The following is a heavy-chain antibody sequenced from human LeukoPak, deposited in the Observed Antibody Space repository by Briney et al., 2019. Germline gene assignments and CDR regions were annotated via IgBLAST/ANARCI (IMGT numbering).Heavy chain of an antibody. CDR3: ARATTCGGDCYYRYYFDY. J-gene: IGHJ4*02. V-gene: IGHV4-30-4*08. CDR2: IYYSGST. D-gene: IGHD2-21*01. CDR1: GGSISSGDYY. Sequence: SETLSLTCTVSGGSISSGDYYWSWIRQPPGKGLEWIGYIYYSGSTYYNPSLKSRVTISVDTSKNQFSLKLSSVTAADTAVYYCARATTCGGDCYYRYYFDYWGQGTLVTVSS.